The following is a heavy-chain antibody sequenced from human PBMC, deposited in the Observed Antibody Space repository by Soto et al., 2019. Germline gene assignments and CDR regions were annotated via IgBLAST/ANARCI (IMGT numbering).Heavy chain of an antibody. CDR1: GDSMTSGDYS. J-gene: IGHJ4*02. V-gene: IGHV4-30-2*01. CDR2: IYRTGNT. CDR3: ARGDYQYSIDY. Sequence: SETLSLTCTVSGDSMTSGDYSFIGIRQPPGKGLEWLGYIYRTGNTHYSPSLKSRVSISQDRSKNQFSLELTSVTAADTAVYYCARGDYQYSIDYWGQGTLVTVSS. D-gene: IGHD2-2*01.